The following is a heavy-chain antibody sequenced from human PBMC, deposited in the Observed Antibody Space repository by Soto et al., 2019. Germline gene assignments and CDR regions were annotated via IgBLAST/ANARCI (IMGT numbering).Heavy chain of an antibody. D-gene: IGHD1-1*01. J-gene: IGHJ6*02. CDR1: GFTLNGYA. V-gene: IGHV3-48*01. Sequence: GGSLRLSCAASGFTLNGYAMNWVRQAPGKGLEWVSYISSSSANIHYADSVKGRFTISRDNSKNTLSLQMNSLRAEDTAVYFCARGGPTGTSHHYGMDVWGQGNTVTVSS. CDR2: ISSSSANI. CDR3: ARGGPTGTSHHYGMDV.